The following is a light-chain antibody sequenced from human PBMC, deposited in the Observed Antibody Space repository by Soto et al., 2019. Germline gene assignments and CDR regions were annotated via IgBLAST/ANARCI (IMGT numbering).Light chain of an antibody. Sequence: QSVLAQPPSASGSPGQSVTISCTGTSSDVGGYNYVSWYQQHPGKSPKLMIYEVTKRPSGVPDRFSGSKSGNTASLTVSGLQAEDEADYYCNSYAGSSHWVFGTGTRSPS. CDR2: EVT. V-gene: IGLV2-8*01. J-gene: IGLJ1*01. CDR1: SSDVGGYNY. CDR3: NSYAGSSHWV.